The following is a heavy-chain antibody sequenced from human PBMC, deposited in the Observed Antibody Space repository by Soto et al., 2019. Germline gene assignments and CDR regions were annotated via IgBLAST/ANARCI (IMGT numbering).Heavy chain of an antibody. V-gene: IGHV4-30-2*01. CDR1: GGSISSGGYS. Sequence: QLQLQESGSGLVKPSQTLSLTCAVSGGSISSGGYSWSWIRQPPGKGLEWIGYMYHSGSTYYNPSLKSRVTISIDRSKTQSSPKLSSVTAADTAVDYCARVPDYWGQGILVTVSS. CDR3: ARVPDY. J-gene: IGHJ4*02. D-gene: IGHD2-2*01. CDR2: MYHSGST.